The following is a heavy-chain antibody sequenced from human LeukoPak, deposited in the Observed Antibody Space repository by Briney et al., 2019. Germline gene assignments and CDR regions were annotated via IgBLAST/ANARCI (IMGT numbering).Heavy chain of an antibody. Sequence: PGGSLRLSCAASGFTFSSYAMSWVRQAPGKGLEWVAVLWYDGNNRYYADSVKGRFTISRDNSKNTLYLQMNSLRAEDTAVYYCARESAAGTCDYWGQGTLVTVSS. D-gene: IGHD6-13*01. CDR3: ARESAAGTCDY. V-gene: IGHV3-33*08. CDR1: GFTFSSYA. CDR2: LWYDGNNR. J-gene: IGHJ4*02.